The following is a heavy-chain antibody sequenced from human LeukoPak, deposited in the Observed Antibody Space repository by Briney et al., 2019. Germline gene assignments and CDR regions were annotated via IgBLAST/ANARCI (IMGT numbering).Heavy chain of an antibody. CDR1: GFTVSSNY. CDR3: ARDNYSSSWYYFDF. Sequence: QSGGSLRLSCAASGFTVSSNYMSWVRQAPGKGLEWVSSIYSGGSTYYTDSVKGRFTISRDNSKNTLYLQMNSLGAEDTAVYYCARDNYSSSWYYFDFWGQGTLVTVSS. D-gene: IGHD6-13*01. V-gene: IGHV3-66*01. J-gene: IGHJ4*02. CDR2: IYSGGST.